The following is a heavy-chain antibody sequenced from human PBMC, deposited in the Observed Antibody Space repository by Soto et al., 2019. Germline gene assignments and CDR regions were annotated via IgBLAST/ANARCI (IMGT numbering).Heavy chain of an antibody. CDR2: ISYDGSNK. J-gene: IGHJ1*01. V-gene: IGHV3-30*18. D-gene: IGHD2-15*01. CDR3: AKAVVAATQYFQH. Sequence: QVQLVESGGGVVQPGRSLRLSCAASGFTFSSYGMHWVRQAPGKGLEWVAVISYDGSNKYYADSVKGRFTFSRDNSKNTLYLQMNSLRAEDTAVYYCAKAVVAATQYFQHWGHGTLVTVSS. CDR1: GFTFSSYG.